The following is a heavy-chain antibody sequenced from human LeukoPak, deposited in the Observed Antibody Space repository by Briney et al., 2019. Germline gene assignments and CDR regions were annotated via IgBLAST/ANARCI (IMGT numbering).Heavy chain of an antibody. D-gene: IGHD3-22*01. CDR1: GFTFSSYS. J-gene: IGHJ5*02. CDR3: ARGRSGYDNWFDP. Sequence: GGSLRLSCAASGFTFSSYSMNWVRQAPGKGLEWVSYISSSSRTIYYADSVKGRFTISRDNAKNSLYLQTNSLRAEDTAVYYCARGRSGYDNWFDPWGQGTLVTVSS. CDR2: ISSSSRTI. V-gene: IGHV3-48*04.